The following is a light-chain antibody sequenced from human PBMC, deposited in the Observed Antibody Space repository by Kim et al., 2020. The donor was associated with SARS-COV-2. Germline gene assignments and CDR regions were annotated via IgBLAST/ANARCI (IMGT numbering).Light chain of an antibody. J-gene: IGLJ2*01. Sequence: QSIPISCTGTSSDVGGYNYVSWYQQHPGKAPKLMIYDVSNRPSGVSNRFSGSKSGNTASLTISGLQAEDEADYHCSSYTNTSFFGVFGGGTQLTVL. V-gene: IGLV2-14*03. CDR1: SSDVGGYNY. CDR2: DVS. CDR3: SSYTNTSFFGV.